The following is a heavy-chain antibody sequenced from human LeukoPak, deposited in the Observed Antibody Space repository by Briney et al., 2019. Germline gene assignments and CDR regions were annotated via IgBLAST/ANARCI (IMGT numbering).Heavy chain of an antibody. J-gene: IGHJ4*02. CDR2: IGPTGSDR. V-gene: IGHV3-21*06. CDR3: ATETNGRHYDY. Sequence: PGGSLRLSCTASGLTLSTSGFNWVRQAPGKGLEWVASIGPTGSDRYHANSIKGRFTIYRDNANNFLYLQMNSLRAEDTAVYYCATETNGRHYDYWGQGTLLTVSS. CDR1: GLTLSTSG. D-gene: IGHD1-14*01.